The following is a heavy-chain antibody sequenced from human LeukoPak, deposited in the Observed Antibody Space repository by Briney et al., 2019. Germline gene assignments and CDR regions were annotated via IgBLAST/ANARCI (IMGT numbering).Heavy chain of an antibody. CDR3: AREGRFGAYYYYYMDV. Sequence: SEILSLTCTVSGGSISSYYWSWIRQPAGKGLEWIGRIYTSGSTNYNPSLKSRVTMSVDTSKNQFSLKLSSVTAADTAVYYCAREGRFGAYYYYYMDVWGKGTTVTVSS. CDR1: GGSISSYY. D-gene: IGHD3-10*01. CDR2: IYTSGST. V-gene: IGHV4-4*07. J-gene: IGHJ6*03.